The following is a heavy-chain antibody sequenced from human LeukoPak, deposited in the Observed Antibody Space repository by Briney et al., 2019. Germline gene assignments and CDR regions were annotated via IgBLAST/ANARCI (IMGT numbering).Heavy chain of an antibody. J-gene: IGHJ4*02. V-gene: IGHV3-64D*06. D-gene: IGHD1-26*01. Sequence: GGSLRLSCSASGFTFLSYAMHWVRQAPGKGLEYVSATSSDGGSTYYADSVKGRFTISRDNSKNTLYLQMSSLRAEDTAVYYCVKGGESYKDPFDYWGQGTLVTVSS. CDR3: VKGGESYKDPFDY. CDR2: TSSDGGST. CDR1: GFTFLSYA.